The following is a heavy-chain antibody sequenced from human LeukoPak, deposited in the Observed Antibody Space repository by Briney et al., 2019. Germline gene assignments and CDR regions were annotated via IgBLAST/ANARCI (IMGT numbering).Heavy chain of an antibody. V-gene: IGHV3-21*05. CDR2: ISLSSTYT. Sequence: PGGSLRLSCVVSGFNFNSHNMNWVRQAPGKGLEWVSYISLSSTYTNYADSVKGRFTISRDNAKNLLYLQMNSLRVEDTAVYYCARDGWFGELDKDHFDYWGQGTLVTVSS. CDR1: GFNFNSHN. J-gene: IGHJ4*02. CDR3: ARDGWFGELDKDHFDY. D-gene: IGHD3-10*01.